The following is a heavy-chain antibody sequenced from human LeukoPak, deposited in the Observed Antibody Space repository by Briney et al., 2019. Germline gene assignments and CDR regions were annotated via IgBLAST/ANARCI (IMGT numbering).Heavy chain of an antibody. Sequence: SETLSLTCTVSGGSISSSSYYWGWIRQPPGKGLEWIGSIYYSGSTYYNPSLKSRVTISVDTSKNQFSLKLSSVTAADTAVYYCARDDGYCSGGSCYSWYYYGMDVWGQGTTVTVSS. J-gene: IGHJ6*02. CDR2: IYYSGST. CDR3: ARDDGYCSGGSCYSWYYYGMDV. D-gene: IGHD2-15*01. V-gene: IGHV4-39*02. CDR1: GGSISSSSYY.